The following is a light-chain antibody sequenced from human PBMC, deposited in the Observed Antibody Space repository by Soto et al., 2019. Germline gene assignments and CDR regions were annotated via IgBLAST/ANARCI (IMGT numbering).Light chain of an antibody. V-gene: IGKV1-39*01. CDR1: QNVTNY. Sequence: DVPMTQSPSSLSASVGDIVTISCRASQNVTNYLNWYQQKPGNAPKLMIYAASRLQGGVPPRFSGSGSAIDFTHTISSLQHDDFATYYCHQSYSTSPFTFGQGTNLEI. CDR2: AAS. J-gene: IGKJ2*01. CDR3: HQSYSTSPFT.